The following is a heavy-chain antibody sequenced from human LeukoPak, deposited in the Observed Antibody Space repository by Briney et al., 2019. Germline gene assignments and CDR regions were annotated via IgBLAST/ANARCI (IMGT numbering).Heavy chain of an antibody. CDR3: AKDHLPGIVVADRDY. J-gene: IGHJ4*02. D-gene: IGHD6-19*01. Sequence: GGFLILSCAAAGFTFSTYGMSLVRQAPGKGLEWAAAISGSGGSTYSADSVKGRFTISRDNSKSTLYLKINSLRAEDTAVYYCAKDHLPGIVVADRDYWGQGTLVTVSS. CDR1: GFTFSTYG. CDR2: ISGSGGST. V-gene: IGHV3-23*01.